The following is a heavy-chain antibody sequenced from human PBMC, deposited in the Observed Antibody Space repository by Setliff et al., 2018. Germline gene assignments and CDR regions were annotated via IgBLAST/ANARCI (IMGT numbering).Heavy chain of an antibody. V-gene: IGHV3-72*01. CDR1: TASEVTISSRA. J-gene: IGHJ4*02. CDR2: IRDNLNKYST. D-gene: IGHD7-27*01. Sequence: GSLRLSCAASTASEVTISSRAIHWVRQAPGKGLELVGRIRDNLNKYSTEYAASVKGRFAISRDDSNKSVYLQMSSLKTEDTAVYFCVRDRDGLGDYWGQGTLVTVSS. CDR3: VRDRDGLGDY.